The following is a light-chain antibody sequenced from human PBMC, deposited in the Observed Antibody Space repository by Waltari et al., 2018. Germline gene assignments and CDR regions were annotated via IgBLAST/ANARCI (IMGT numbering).Light chain of an antibody. CDR2: AVS. CDR3: QQGASFPPT. Sequence: EIQMTQSPSSVSASVADRVTITCRATQDISSALAWYQQKPGQAPNLLIYAVSSLQSGVPSRFSGSGSGTDFTLTISGLQPEDVATYFCQQGASFPPTFAQGTKVEIK. V-gene: IGKV1-12*01. J-gene: IGKJ1*01. CDR1: QDISSA.